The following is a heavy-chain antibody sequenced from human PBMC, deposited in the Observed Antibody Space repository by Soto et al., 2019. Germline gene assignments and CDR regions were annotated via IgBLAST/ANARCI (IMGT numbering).Heavy chain of an antibody. Sequence: GGALRLSCGAPGFTLRDYWVRWVRPTPGEGVEWGSRIKRDGSTTNYADSVKGRLNISRDNSKNTLYMQMNSLRAEDTAVYYCAKDNCSGGSCRQGPRPLQYYYYYMDVWGKGTTVTVSS. CDR1: GFTLRDYW. J-gene: IGHJ6*03. CDR3: AKDNCSGGSCRQGPRPLQYYYYYMDV. D-gene: IGHD2-15*01. V-gene: IGHV3-74*01. CDR2: IKRDGSTT.